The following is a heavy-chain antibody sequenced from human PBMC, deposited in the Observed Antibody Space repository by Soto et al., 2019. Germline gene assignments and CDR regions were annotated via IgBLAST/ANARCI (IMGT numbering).Heavy chain of an antibody. CDR3: AREGGSTTKYGMDV. V-gene: IGHV3-48*03. CDR2: ISSSGSTI. J-gene: IGHJ6*02. D-gene: IGHD2-2*01. Sequence: SLRLSWTASGFAFNTYERNWVRQAPGKGLEWVSYISSSGSTIYYVDSAKGRFTISRDNAQNSLFLQMNDLRAEDTAVYYCAREGGSTTKYGMDVWGQGSTVTVSS. CDR1: GFAFNTYE.